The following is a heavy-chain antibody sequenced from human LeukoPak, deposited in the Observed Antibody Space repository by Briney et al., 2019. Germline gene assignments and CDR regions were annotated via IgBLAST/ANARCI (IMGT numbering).Heavy chain of an antibody. Sequence: PSETLSLTCTVSVGTIGSFYWSWVRQSAAKGLEGIGHIYPSGSTNYNPSLKSRVTMSVDTSKNQFSLNLSSVTAAETAVYYCARGENWNGHGMDVWGQGTTVTVSS. CDR1: VGTIGSFY. CDR3: ARGENWNGHGMDV. V-gene: IGHV4-4*07. J-gene: IGHJ6*02. CDR2: IYPSGST. D-gene: IGHD1-1*01.